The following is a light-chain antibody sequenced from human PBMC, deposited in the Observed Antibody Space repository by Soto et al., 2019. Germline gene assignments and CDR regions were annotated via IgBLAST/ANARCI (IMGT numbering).Light chain of an antibody. Sequence: EIVLTQSPGTVSLSPGERATLSCRASQRISSSYLAWYQQKPGQAPRLLIYDASSRATGIPDRFSGSGSGTDFTLIINRLEPEDFAVYYCHQYTMSPRTFGQGTKVDIK. V-gene: IGKV3-20*01. CDR1: QRISSSY. CDR2: DAS. J-gene: IGKJ1*01. CDR3: HQYTMSPRT.